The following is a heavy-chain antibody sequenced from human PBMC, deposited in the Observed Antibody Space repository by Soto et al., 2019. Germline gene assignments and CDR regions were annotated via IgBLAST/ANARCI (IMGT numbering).Heavy chain of an antibody. Sequence: PGGSLRLSCAASGFTFSSYGMHWVRQAPGKGLEWVAVIWYDGSNKYYADSVKGRFTISRDDSKNTLYLQMNSLRAEDTAVYYCAREGDCTNGVCSGSCDYWGQGTLVTVSS. CDR2: IWYDGSNK. CDR3: AREGDCTNGVCSGSCDY. D-gene: IGHD2-8*01. V-gene: IGHV3-33*01. CDR1: GFTFSSYG. J-gene: IGHJ4*02.